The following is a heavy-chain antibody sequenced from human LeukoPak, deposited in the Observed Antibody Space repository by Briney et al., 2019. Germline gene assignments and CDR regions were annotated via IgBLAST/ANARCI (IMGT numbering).Heavy chain of an antibody. V-gene: IGHV3-21*01. D-gene: IGHD4-17*01. Sequence: GGSLRLSCIVSGFTFSSYSMNWVRQAPGKGLEWVSCISSSSAYINYADSVQGRFTISRDNAKNSLYLQMNSLRAEDTAVYYCARDIDYGDHDSYYFDSWGLGTLVTVSS. CDR1: GFTFSSYS. J-gene: IGHJ4*02. CDR2: ISSSSAYI. CDR3: ARDIDYGDHDSYYFDS.